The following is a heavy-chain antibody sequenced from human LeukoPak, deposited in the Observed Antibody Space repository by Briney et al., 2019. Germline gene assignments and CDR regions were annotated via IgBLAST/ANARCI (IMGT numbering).Heavy chain of an antibody. D-gene: IGHD5-12*01. CDR1: GFTFSSDA. CDR3: AKVVSGYTFWFDP. Sequence: GGSLRPSCAPSGFTFSSDAMSSVRQAPGKGPEWVSAISGSGGSTYYADSVKGRFTISRDNSKNTLYLQMNSLRAEDTAVYYCAKVVSGYTFWFDPWGQGTLVTVSS. CDR2: ISGSGGST. V-gene: IGHV3-23*01. J-gene: IGHJ5*02.